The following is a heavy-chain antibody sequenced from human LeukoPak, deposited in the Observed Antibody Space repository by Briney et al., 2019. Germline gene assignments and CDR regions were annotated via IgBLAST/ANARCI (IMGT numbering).Heavy chain of an antibody. CDR3: AVVAATPL. D-gene: IGHD2-15*01. V-gene: IGHV1-18*01. J-gene: IGHJ4*02. CDR2: ISAYNGNT. Sequence: ATVKVSCKASGYTFTSYGISWLHKAPGQGLEWMGWISAYNGNTNYAQKLQGRVTMTTDTSTSTAYMELRSLRSDDTAVYYCAVVAATPLWGQGTLVTVSS. CDR1: GYTFTSYG.